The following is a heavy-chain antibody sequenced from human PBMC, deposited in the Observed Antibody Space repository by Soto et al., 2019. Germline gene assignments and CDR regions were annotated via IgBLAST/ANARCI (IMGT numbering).Heavy chain of an antibody. CDR3: ARERSPLVVPAAPYYYYGMDV. Sequence: PGGSLRLSCAASGFTFSSYSMNWVREARGKGLEWVSSISSSSSYIYYADSVKGRFTISRDNAKNSLYLQMNSLRAEDTAVYYCARERSPLVVPAAPYYYYGMDVWGQGTTVTVSS. J-gene: IGHJ6*02. CDR1: GFTFSSYS. D-gene: IGHD2-2*01. V-gene: IGHV3-21*01. CDR2: ISSSSSYI.